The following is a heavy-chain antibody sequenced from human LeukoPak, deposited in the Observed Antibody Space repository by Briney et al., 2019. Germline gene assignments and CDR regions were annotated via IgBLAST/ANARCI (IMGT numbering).Heavy chain of an antibody. D-gene: IGHD3-10*01. J-gene: IGHJ4*02. CDR2: INTNAGNP. CDR3: ARDMGRFAY. CDR1: GYTFTSYG. Sequence: ASVKVSCKASGYTFTSYGISWVRQAPGQGLEWMGWINTNAGNPTYAQGFTGRFVFSLDTSVSTAYLQISNLKAEDTAVYYCARDMGRFAYWGQGTLVTVSS. V-gene: IGHV7-4-1*02.